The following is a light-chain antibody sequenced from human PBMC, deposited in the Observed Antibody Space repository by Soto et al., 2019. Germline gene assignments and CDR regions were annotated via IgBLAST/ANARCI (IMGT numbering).Light chain of an antibody. CDR1: QSVHSSY. V-gene: IGKV3-11*01. CDR3: KQRYNWPLT. CDR2: DAS. J-gene: IGKJ4*01. Sequence: EIVLTQSPGTLSLSPGERASLSCRASQSVHSSYLAWYQRKPGQAPILLVYDASNRATGIPARFSGSGSGTDFTLTISSLEPEDFAVYYCKQRYNWPLTFGGGTKVDIK.